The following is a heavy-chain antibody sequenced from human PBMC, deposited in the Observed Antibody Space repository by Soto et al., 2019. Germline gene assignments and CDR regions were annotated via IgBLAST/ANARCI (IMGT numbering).Heavy chain of an antibody. Sequence: GGSLRLSCAASGFTFRNYGMNWVRQAPGKGLERVSYIGIGSSTKYYADSVKGRFTISRDNAKNSLYLQMNSLRAEDTAVYYCARDQLYYNDISGRPLNAFDVWGQGTMVTVSS. D-gene: IGHD3-22*01. CDR2: IGIGSSTK. V-gene: IGHV3-48*01. CDR3: ARDQLYYNDISGRPLNAFDV. J-gene: IGHJ3*01. CDR1: GFTFRNYG.